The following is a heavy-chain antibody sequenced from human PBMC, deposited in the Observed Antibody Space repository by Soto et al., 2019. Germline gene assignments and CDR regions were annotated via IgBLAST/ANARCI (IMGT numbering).Heavy chain of an antibody. V-gene: IGHV3-23*01. CDR1: GFTFSSYA. CDR2: ISGSGGST. J-gene: IGHJ3*02. D-gene: IGHD3-3*01. CDR3: AKEVRETYYDFFDAFDI. Sequence: GGSLRLSCAASGFTFSSYAMSWVRQAPGKGLEWVSAISGSGGSTYYADSVKGQFTISRDNSKNTLYLQMNSLRAEDTAVYYCAKEVRETYYDFFDAFDIWGQGTMVTVSS.